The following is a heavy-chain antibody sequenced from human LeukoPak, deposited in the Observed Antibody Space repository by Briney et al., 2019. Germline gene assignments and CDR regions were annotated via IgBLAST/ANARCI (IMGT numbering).Heavy chain of an antibody. J-gene: IGHJ4*02. V-gene: IGHV3-43*02. D-gene: IGHD5/OR15-5a*01. Sequence: GGSLRLSCAASGFTFSSYAMSWVRQAPGKGLEWVSLTSGDGITTYFADSVKGRFTISRDNSKSSLFLQMNSLRTEDTALYYCARDHVYGGADYWGQGTLVTVSS. CDR3: ARDHVYGGADY. CDR1: GFTFSSYA. CDR2: TSGDGITT.